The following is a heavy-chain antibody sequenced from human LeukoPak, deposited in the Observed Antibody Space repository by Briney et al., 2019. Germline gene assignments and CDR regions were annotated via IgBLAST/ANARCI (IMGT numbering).Heavy chain of an antibody. CDR2: INSDGSST. V-gene: IGHV3-74*01. J-gene: IGHJ4*02. CDR3: ARGKVYYGSGTYGY. D-gene: IGHD3-10*01. Sequence: TGGSLRLSCAASGFTFSSYWMHWVRQVPGKGLVWVSHINSDGSSTSYADSVKGRFTISRDNAKNTLYLQMNSLRAEDTAVYFCARGKVYYGSGTYGYWGQGTLVTVSS. CDR1: GFTFSSYW.